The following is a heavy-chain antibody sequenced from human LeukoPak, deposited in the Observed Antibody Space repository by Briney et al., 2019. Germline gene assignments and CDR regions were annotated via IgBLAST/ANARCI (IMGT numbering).Heavy chain of an antibody. J-gene: IGHJ4*02. CDR3: ARSRITMVRGVPYFDS. V-gene: IGHV3-7*01. Sequence: GGSLRLSCAASGFTFSSYWMSWVRQAPGEGLGWVANIKQDGSEKYYVDSVKSRSTISRDNAKNSLYLQMNSLRAEDTAVYYCARSRITMVRGVPYFDSRGQGTLVTVSS. CDR1: GFTFSSYW. D-gene: IGHD3-10*01. CDR2: IKQDGSEK.